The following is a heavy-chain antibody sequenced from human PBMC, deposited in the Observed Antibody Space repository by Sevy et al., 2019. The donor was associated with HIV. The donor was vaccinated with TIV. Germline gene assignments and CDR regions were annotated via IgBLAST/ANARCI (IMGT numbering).Heavy chain of an antibody. CDR2: IKSKVDGGTT. D-gene: IGHD2-8*01. V-gene: IGHV3-15*01. CDR1: GLTFTYAW. Sequence: GGSLRLSCAVSGLTFTYAWMSWVRQAPGKGLEWVGRIKSKVDGGTTDYGAPVKGRFTISRDDSKNTLYLRMNSLKTEDTAVYYCATDPIIVLMVTDGMDVWGQGTTVTVSS. J-gene: IGHJ6*02. CDR3: ATDPIIVLMVTDGMDV.